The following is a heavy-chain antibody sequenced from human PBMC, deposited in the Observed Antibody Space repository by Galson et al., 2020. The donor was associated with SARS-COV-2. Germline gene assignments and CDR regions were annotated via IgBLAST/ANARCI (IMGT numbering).Heavy chain of an antibody. CDR1: GFTLRSYA. J-gene: IGHJ5*02. CDR3: ARDMGGYYGP. CDR2: ISYEGSNK. Sequence: TGGSLRLSCAASGFTLRSYAMHWVRQAPGKGLERVAVISYEGSNKYYADSVKGRFTISRDNSKNTLYLQMNSLRAEDTAVYYCARDMGGYYGPWGQGTLVTVSS. V-gene: IGHV3-30-3*01. D-gene: IGHD3-22*01.